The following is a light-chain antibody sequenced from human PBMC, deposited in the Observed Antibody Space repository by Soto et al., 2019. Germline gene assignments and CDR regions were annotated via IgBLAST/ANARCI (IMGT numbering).Light chain of an antibody. CDR2: DTT. V-gene: IGLV7-46*01. CDR1: TGAVTNGHY. Sequence: QAVVTQEPSLTVSPGGPGTLTCGSSTGAVTNGHYPYWFQQKPGQAPRTLIYDTTNRHSWTPARFSGSRLGGKAALTLAGAQPEDEAEYYCLLSYNGPYVFGTGTKVTVL. CDR3: LLSYNGPYV. J-gene: IGLJ1*01.